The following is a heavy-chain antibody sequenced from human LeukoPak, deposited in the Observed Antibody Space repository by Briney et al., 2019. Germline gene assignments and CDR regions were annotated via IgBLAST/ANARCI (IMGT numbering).Heavy chain of an antibody. CDR2: IYYSGST. D-gene: IGHD3-3*01. CDR3: ASQISGYDFWSGYLAPSYGMDV. J-gene: IGHJ6*02. CDR1: GGSISSYY. V-gene: IGHV4-59*08. Sequence: SETLSLTCTVSGGSISSYYWSWIRQPPGKGLEWIGYIYYSGSTYYNPSLKSRVTISVDTSKNQFSLKLSSVTAADTAVYYCASQISGYDFWSGYLAPSYGMDVWGQGTTVTVSS.